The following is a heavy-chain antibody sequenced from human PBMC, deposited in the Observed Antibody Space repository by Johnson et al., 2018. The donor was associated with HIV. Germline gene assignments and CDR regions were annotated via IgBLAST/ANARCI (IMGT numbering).Heavy chain of an antibody. CDR2: IKQAGSNK. CDR3: ARDDGGGGDAFDI. J-gene: IGHJ3*02. V-gene: IGHV3-7*01. Sequence: EVQLVESGGGLVQPGGSLRLSCAASGFTFNNVWMHWVRQAPGKGLEWVANIKQAGSNKYYADSVKGRFTISRDNSKNTLYLQMNSLRAEDTAVYYCARDDGGGGDAFDIWGQGTMVTVSS. CDR1: GFTFNNVW. D-gene: IGHD2-15*01.